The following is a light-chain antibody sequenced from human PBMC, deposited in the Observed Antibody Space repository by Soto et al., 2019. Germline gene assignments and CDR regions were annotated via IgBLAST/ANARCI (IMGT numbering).Light chain of an antibody. CDR1: QSVSSN. J-gene: IGKJ2*01. Sequence: EIVLTQSPATLSVSPGEGATLSCMASQSVSSNLAWYQQKPGQAPRLLIYGASTRATGIPARFSGSGSGTDFTLTISSLQSEDFAVYYCQQYKTWPPYTFGQGTKVDIK. CDR3: QQYKTWPPYT. V-gene: IGKV3-15*01. CDR2: GAS.